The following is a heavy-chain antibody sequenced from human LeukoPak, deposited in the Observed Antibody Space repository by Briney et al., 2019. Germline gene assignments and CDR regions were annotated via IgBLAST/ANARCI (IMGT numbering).Heavy chain of an antibody. CDR3: ARIAVAGYFDY. CDR1: GYTFTGYY. J-gene: IGHJ4*02. Sequence: ASVKVSCKASGYTFTGYYMHWGRQAPVQGLERMGWINPNSGGTNYAQKFQGRVAMTRDTSISTAYMELSRLRSDDTAVYYCARIAVAGYFDYWGQGTLVTVSS. V-gene: IGHV1-2*02. D-gene: IGHD6-19*01. CDR2: INPNSGGT.